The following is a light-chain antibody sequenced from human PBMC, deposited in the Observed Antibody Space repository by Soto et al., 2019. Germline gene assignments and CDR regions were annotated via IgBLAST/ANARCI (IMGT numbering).Light chain of an antibody. Sequence: QSVLTQPPSASGSPGQSVTISCTGTSSDVGGYNYVSWYQQHPGKAPKLMIYEVSKRPSGVPDRFSGSKSGNTASLTVSGLQAEDEADYYCSSYAGSNNLVFGGGTQRTV. V-gene: IGLV2-8*01. J-gene: IGLJ2*01. CDR1: SSDVGGYNY. CDR2: EVS. CDR3: SSYAGSNNLV.